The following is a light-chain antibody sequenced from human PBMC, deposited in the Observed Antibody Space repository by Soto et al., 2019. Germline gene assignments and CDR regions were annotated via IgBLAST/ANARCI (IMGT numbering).Light chain of an antibody. V-gene: IGKV3-15*01. CDR2: GES. Sequence: EIVMTQSPATLSVSPGERATLSCRASQSVSSNLAWYQQKPGQAPRLLIYGESTRATGIPARFSGSGSGTEFTLTISSLQSEDFAVYYCQQYNNWPPKWTFGQGTKVEIK. CDR1: QSVSSN. J-gene: IGKJ1*01. CDR3: QQYNNWPPKWT.